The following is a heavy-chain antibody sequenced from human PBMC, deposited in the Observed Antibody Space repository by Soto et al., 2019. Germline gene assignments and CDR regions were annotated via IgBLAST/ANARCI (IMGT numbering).Heavy chain of an antibody. CDR1: GITFIYA. J-gene: IGHJ4*02. D-gene: IGHD6-13*01. CDR3: AKENGYSSSWFEFDY. Sequence: VGPLRLSCAASGITFIYAWMDWVRQAPGKGLEWVSAISGSGGSTYYADSVKGRFTISRDNSKNTLYLQMNSLRAEDTAVYYCAKENGYSSSWFEFDYWGQGTLVTVSS. CDR2: ISGSGGST. V-gene: IGHV3-23*01.